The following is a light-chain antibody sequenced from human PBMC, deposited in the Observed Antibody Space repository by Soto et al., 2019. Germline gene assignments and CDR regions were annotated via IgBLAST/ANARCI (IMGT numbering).Light chain of an antibody. CDR3: QQYGGSPRT. J-gene: IGKJ1*01. Sequence: EIVMTQSPATLSVSPGERATLSCRTSQSVSGDLAWYQQEPGQAPRLLIYDASSRATGIPDRFSGSGSGTDFTLTISRLEPEDFAVYYCQQYGGSPRTFGQGTKVDIK. V-gene: IGKV3-20*01. CDR2: DAS. CDR1: QSVSGD.